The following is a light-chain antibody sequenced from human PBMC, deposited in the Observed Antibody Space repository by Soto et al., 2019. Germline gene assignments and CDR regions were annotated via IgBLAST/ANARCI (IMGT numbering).Light chain of an antibody. CDR3: NSYTSRYTFV. Sequence: QSVLTQPASVSGSPGQSITISRTGTSSDVGGYNYVSWYQHHPGKAPKLLIYEVHKRPSEVSNRFSGSKSGNTASLTISGLQPEDEADYYCNSYTSRYTFVLGTGTKVTVL. CDR2: EVH. J-gene: IGLJ1*01. CDR1: SSDVGGYNY. V-gene: IGLV2-14*01.